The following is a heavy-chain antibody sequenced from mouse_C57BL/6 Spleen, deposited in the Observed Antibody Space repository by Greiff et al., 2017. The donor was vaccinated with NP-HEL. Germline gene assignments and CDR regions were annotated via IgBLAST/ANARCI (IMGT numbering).Heavy chain of an antibody. CDR2: IFPGDGDT. D-gene: IGHD2-1*01. J-gene: IGHJ4*01. CDR1: GYAFSSSW. CDR3: AREGGNYDYAMDY. V-gene: IGHV1-82*01. Sequence: VQLQQSGPELVKPGASVKISCKASGYAFSSSWMTWVKQSPGKGLEWIGRIFPGDGDTNYNGKFKGKATLTADKSSSTAYMQHSSLASEDSAVYFCAREGGNYDYAMDYWGQGTSVTVSS.